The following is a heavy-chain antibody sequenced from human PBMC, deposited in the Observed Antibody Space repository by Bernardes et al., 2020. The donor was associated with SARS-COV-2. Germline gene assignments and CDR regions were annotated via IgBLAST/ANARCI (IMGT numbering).Heavy chain of an antibody. CDR3: ARGGVLPAVMGL. D-gene: IGHD2-2*01. CDR2: IDTNTGNP. CDR1: GYSFTTYE. V-gene: IGHV7-4-1*02. Sequence: ASVKVSCKASGYSFTTYEIKWVRKAPGQGLEWLGWIDTNTGNPTYAQGFIGRLVFSTSGTTTFLQISNLKAEDTAVYYCARGGVLPAVMGLWGQGTLVTVSS. J-gene: IGHJ1*01.